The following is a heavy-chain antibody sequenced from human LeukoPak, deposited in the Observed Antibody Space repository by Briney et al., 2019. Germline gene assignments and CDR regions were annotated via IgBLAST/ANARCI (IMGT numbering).Heavy chain of an antibody. CDR1: GFTFSGFA. CDR3: ARHRNFGANFAIDY. Sequence: GGSLRLSCAASGFTFSGFAMSWVRQAPGKGLEWVSGVTNTGNTTYYADSVRGRFTISKDNSKSTLHLQLNSLRAEDTAIYFCARHRNFGANFAIDYRGQGTLVTVSS. D-gene: IGHD4/OR15-4a*01. CDR2: VTNTGNTT. V-gene: IGHV3-23*01. J-gene: IGHJ4*02.